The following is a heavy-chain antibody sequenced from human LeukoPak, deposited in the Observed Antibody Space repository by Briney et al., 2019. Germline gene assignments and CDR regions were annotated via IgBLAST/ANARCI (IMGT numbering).Heavy chain of an antibody. CDR1: GFTFSIYG. Sequence: QPGRSLRLSCAASGFTFSIYGMHWVRQAPGKGLEGVAVIWNDGSNKYYADSVKGRFTISRDNSKNTLYLQMNSLRTEDMAVYYCARAVGPFDYWGQGTLVTVSS. CDR3: ARAVGPFDY. D-gene: IGHD2-15*01. J-gene: IGHJ4*02. CDR2: IWNDGSNK. V-gene: IGHV3-33*01.